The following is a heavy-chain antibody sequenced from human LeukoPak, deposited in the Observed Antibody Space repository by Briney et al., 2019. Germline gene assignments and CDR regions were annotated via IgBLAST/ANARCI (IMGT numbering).Heavy chain of an antibody. J-gene: IGHJ4*02. CDR2: ISSSSSYI. CDR3: ARAVVTALDY. CDR1: GFTFDDYA. V-gene: IGHV3-21*01. Sequence: GGSLRLSCAASGFTFDDYAMHWVRQAPGKGLEWVSSISSSSSYIYYADSVKGRFTISRDNAKNSLYLQMNSLRAEDTAVYYCARAVVTALDYWGQGTLVTVSS. D-gene: IGHD2-21*02.